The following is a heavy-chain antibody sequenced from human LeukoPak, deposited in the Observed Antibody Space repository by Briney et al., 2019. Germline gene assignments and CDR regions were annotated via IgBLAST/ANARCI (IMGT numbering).Heavy chain of an antibody. Sequence: GGSLRLSCAASGFTFSSYWMHWVRQAPGKGLVWVSRINSDGSSTSYADSVKGRFTISRDNAKNTLYLQMNSLRAEDTSVYYCARDRNAGSSYENLFEYWGQGSLVTVSS. D-gene: IGHD1-26*01. CDR3: ARDRNAGSSYENLFEY. J-gene: IGHJ4*02. CDR1: GFTFSSYW. CDR2: INSDGSST. V-gene: IGHV3-74*01.